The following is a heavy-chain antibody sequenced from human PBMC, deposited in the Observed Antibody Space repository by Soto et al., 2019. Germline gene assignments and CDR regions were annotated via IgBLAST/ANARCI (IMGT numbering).Heavy chain of an antibody. CDR1: GYTFSNYD. CDR3: ARGKRYTNDY. V-gene: IGHV1-8*01. D-gene: IGHD2-2*02. J-gene: IGHJ4*02. Sequence: QVQLVRSGAEVKKPGASVKVSCKASGYTFSNYDMHWVRQATGQGREWMGWMSPNSGRTGYAQKFQGRVTMTRNTSSSTAYMELSSLRSEDTAVYYCARGKRYTNDYWGQGTLVTVSS. CDR2: MSPNSGRT.